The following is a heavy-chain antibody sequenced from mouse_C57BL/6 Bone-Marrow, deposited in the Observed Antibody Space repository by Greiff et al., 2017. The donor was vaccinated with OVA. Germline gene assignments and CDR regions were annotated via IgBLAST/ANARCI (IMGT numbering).Heavy chain of an antibody. Sequence: EVMLVESGGGLVQPKGSLKLSCAASGFTFNTYAMHWVRQAPGQGLEWVALIRSKSSNYATYYADSVKDRFTISRDYSQSMLYLPMNNLKTKDTAVYYCVGRPPGYSNWYVDVWGTGTTVTVSS. D-gene: IGHD2-3*01. CDR3: VGRPPGYSNWYVDV. CDR1: GFTFNTYA. J-gene: IGHJ1*03. CDR2: IRSKSSNYAT. V-gene: IGHV10-3*01.